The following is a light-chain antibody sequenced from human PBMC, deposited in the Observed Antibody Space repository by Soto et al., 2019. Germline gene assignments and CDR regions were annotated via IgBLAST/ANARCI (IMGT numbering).Light chain of an antibody. CDR1: QSVSSS. CDR2: VAS. V-gene: IGKV3-15*01. Sequence: EMVMTQSPATLSVSPVERATLSCRASQSVSSSLAWYQQKPGQAPRLLIYVASSRATGIPARFSVSGSGTEFTLTIGSLQSEDFALYYCQQYNDWWTFGQGTKVDIK. CDR3: QQYNDWWT. J-gene: IGKJ1*01.